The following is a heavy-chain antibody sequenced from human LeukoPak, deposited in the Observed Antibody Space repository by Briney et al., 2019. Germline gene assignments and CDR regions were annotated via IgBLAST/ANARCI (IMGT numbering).Heavy chain of an antibody. J-gene: IGHJ5*02. Sequence: GRSLRLSCAASGFTFSSYGMHWVRQAPDKGLEWVAVISYDGSNKYYADSVKGRFTISRDNSKNTLYLQMNSLRAEDTAVYYCAKSGLWFGELSVNWLDPWGQGTLVTVSS. CDR3: AKSGLWFGELSVNWLDP. CDR2: ISYDGSNK. CDR1: GFTFSSYG. V-gene: IGHV3-30*18. D-gene: IGHD3-10*01.